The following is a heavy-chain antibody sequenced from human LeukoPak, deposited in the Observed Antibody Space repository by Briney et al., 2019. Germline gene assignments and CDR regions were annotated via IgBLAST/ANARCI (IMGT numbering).Heavy chain of an antibody. CDR1: GFTFSSYT. CDR2: ITRSSIYI. J-gene: IGHJ4*02. D-gene: IGHD2-21*02. CDR3: AKSHHVTAIDY. V-gene: IGHV3-21*01. Sequence: GGSLRLSCAASGFTFSSYTMTWVRQAPGKGLEWVSCITRSSIYIYYADSVKGRFTISRDNAKKSLYLQMNSLRAEDTAVYYCAKSHHVTAIDYWGQGTLVTVSS.